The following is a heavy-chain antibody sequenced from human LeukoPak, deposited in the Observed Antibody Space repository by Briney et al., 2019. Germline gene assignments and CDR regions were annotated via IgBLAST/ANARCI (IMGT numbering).Heavy chain of an antibody. CDR1: GFIFSGYG. J-gene: IGHJ6*03. D-gene: IGHD4-23*01. Sequence: GTSLRLSCTGSGFIFSGYGIHWVRQAPGKGLEWVAVIWYDGSNKYYADSVKGRFTISRDNSKNTLYLQMNSLRAEDTAVYYCAKDPIYGGNSWGDYYYMDVWGKGTTVTVSS. V-gene: IGHV3-33*06. CDR2: IWYDGSNK. CDR3: AKDPIYGGNSWGDYYYMDV.